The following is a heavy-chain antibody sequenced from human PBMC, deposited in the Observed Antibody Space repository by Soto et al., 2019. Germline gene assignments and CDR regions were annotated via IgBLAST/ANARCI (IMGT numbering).Heavy chain of an antibody. D-gene: IGHD2-15*01. CDR2: ISYDGNNK. CDR3: ARAGCDGGSCYTLVGLRYGMDV. Sequence: QVQLVGSGGGVVQPGRSLRLSCAASGFTFSSYVMYWVRQAPGKGLEWVAVISYDGNNKYYADSVKGRFTISRDNSQNTLYLQMNSLRAEATAVYYCARAGCDGGSCYTLVGLRYGMDVWGQGTTVTVSS. V-gene: IGHV3-30-3*01. CDR1: GFTFSSYV. J-gene: IGHJ6*02.